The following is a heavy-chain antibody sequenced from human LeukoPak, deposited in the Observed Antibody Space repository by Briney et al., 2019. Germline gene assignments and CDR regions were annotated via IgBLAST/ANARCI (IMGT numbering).Heavy chain of an antibody. J-gene: IGHJ4*02. CDR2: INHSGST. V-gene: IGHV4-34*01. CDR3: ARGPRYYYGLGSYYNS. D-gene: IGHD3-10*01. CDR1: GGSFSGYY. Sequence: SETLSLTCAVYGGSFSGYYWSWIRQPPGKGLEWVGEINHSGSTNYNPSLKSRVTISVDTSKNQFSLKLSSVTAADTAVYYCARGPRYYYGLGSYYNSWGQGTLVTVSS.